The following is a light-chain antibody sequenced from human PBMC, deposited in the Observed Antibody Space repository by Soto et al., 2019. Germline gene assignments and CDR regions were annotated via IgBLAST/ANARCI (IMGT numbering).Light chain of an antibody. J-gene: IGLJ1*01. V-gene: IGLV2-8*01. CDR3: TSFAGSYSYV. Sequence: QSVLTQPPSASGSPGQSVTISCTGTSSDIGGYTYVSWYQHHPGKAPKLMIYEVNKRPSGVPDRFSGSKSGNTASLTVSGLQAEDEADYYCTSFAGSYSYVFGTGTRSPS. CDR2: EVN. CDR1: SSDIGGYTY.